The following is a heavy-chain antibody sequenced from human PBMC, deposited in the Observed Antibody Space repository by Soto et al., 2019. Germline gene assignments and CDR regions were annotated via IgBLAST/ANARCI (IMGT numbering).Heavy chain of an antibody. V-gene: IGHV1-69*13. D-gene: IGHD6-13*01. J-gene: IGHJ4*02. Sequence: ASVKVSCKASGGTFSSYAISWVRQAPGQGLEWMGGIIPIFGTANYAQKFQGRVTITADESTSTAYMELSSLRSEDTAVYYCARGGSSWYAAMAGWGQGTLVTVSS. CDR3: ARGGSSWYAAMAG. CDR2: IIPIFGTA. CDR1: GGTFSSYA.